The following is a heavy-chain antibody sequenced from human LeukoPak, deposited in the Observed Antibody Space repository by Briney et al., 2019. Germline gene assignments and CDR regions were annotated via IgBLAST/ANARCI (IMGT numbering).Heavy chain of an antibody. Sequence: GGSLRLSCAASGFTFSSCGFNWVRQAPGKGLEWVSSLSGSGGTTYHADSVKGRFSISRDNSKNTLYLQLNSLRAEDTAVYYCAKGGSTSRVTTSRVVFGYYYYLDVWGKGTPVTVSS. CDR2: LSGSGGTT. J-gene: IGHJ6*03. D-gene: IGHD4-17*01. CDR3: AKGGSTSRVTTSRVVFGYYYYLDV. V-gene: IGHV3-23*01. CDR1: GFTFSSCG.